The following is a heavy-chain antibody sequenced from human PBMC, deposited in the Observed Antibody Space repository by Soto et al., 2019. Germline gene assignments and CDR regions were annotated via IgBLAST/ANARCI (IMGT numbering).Heavy chain of an antibody. CDR1: GYTFTDYF. V-gene: IGHV1-2*02. J-gene: IGHJ5*02. CDR2: INPNSRGT. Sequence: GSVKVYCKASGYTFTDYFIHLVRQAPGQGFEWMGWINPNSRGTNYAQKFQGRVTMTRDTSNSTAYMELRGLRSDDTAVYYCARVTLKAGNWFDPWGQGTMVTVSS. CDR3: ARVTLKAGNWFDP.